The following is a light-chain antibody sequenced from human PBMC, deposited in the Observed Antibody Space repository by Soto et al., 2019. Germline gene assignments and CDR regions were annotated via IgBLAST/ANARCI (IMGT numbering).Light chain of an antibody. CDR3: QQLNSYPLT. Sequence: DIQLTQSPSFLSASVGDRVTITCRASQGISSYLAWYQQKPGKAPKLLIYAVFTLQSGVPSRFSGSGSGTEFTLTISSLQPEDFATYYCQQLNSYPLTFSQGTRLEIK. J-gene: IGKJ5*01. CDR2: AVF. V-gene: IGKV1-9*01. CDR1: QGISSY.